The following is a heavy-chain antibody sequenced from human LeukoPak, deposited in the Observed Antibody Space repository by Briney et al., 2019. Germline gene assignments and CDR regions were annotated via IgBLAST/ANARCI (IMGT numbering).Heavy chain of an antibody. D-gene: IGHD2-2*03. J-gene: IGHJ4*02. CDR3: AGGPIGYCSSASCRFDY. Sequence: SETLSLTCAVSAGSLSRYYWAWIRQPPGKGLEWIGYIYYSGRTNYNPSLRSRVTISVATSKNEFSLKLSSVTAADTAVYYCAGGPIGYCSSASCRFDYWGQGTLVTVSS. CDR1: AGSLSRYY. V-gene: IGHV4-59*08. CDR2: IYYSGRT.